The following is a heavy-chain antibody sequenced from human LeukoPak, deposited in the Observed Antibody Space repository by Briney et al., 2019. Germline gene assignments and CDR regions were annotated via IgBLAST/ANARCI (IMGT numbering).Heavy chain of an antibody. CDR1: GYTFTGYY. CDR2: INPNSGGT. D-gene: IGHD7-27*01. V-gene: IGHV1-2*02. J-gene: IGHJ4*02. CDR3: ARDDKLGDDYFGY. Sequence: GASVKVSCKASGYTFTGYYIHWVRQAPGQGLEWMGWINPNSGGTNYAQKFQGRVTMTRDTSISTAYMELSRLKSDDTAVYYCARDDKLGDDYFGYWGQGTLVTVSS.